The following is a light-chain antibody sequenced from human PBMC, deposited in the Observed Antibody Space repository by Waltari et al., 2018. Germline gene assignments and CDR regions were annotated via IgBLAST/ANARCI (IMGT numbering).Light chain of an antibody. CDR2: EVS. J-gene: IGLJ3*02. CDR3: CSYASSHSWV. CDR1: SSDVGGYDY. V-gene: IGLV2-11*01. Sequence: QSALTQPRSVSGSPGQSVTISCTGSSSDVGGYDYVSWYQHHPGKAPKLITYEVSQRPSGVPDTFSGSKSDNTASLTISGLQAEDEAAYYCCSYASSHSWVFGGGTKVTVL.